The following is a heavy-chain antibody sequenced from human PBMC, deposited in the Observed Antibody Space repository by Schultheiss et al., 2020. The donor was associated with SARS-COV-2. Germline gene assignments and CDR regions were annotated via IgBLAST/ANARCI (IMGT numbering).Heavy chain of an antibody. V-gene: IGHV3-23*01. CDR1: GFTFSSYA. Sequence: GGSLRLSCAASGFTFSSYAMSWVRQAPGKGLEWVSAISSSGGSTYYADSVKGRFTISRDNSKNTLDLLLNSLRAEDTAVYYCAKTIVSGRYFDYWGQGTLVTVSS. D-gene: IGHD1-26*01. J-gene: IGHJ4*02. CDR3: AKTIVSGRYFDY. CDR2: ISSSGGST.